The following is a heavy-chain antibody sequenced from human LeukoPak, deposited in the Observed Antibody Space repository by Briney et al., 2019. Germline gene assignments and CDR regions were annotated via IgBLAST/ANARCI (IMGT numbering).Heavy chain of an antibody. CDR1: GYTFTGYY. Sequence: ASVKVSCKASGYTFTGYYMHWVRQAPGQGLEWMGWINPNSGGTNYAQKFQGRVTMTRDTSISTAYMELSRLRPDDTAVYYCARAPAHYDFWSGYYDYWGQGTLVTVSS. D-gene: IGHD3-3*01. V-gene: IGHV1-2*02. CDR3: ARAPAHYDFWSGYYDY. CDR2: INPNSGGT. J-gene: IGHJ4*02.